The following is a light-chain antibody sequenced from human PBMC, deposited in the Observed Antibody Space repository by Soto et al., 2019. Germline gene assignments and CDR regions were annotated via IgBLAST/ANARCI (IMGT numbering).Light chain of an antibody. J-gene: IGKJ1*01. V-gene: IGKV3-20*01. CDR3: QQYGSFPRT. CDR2: DAS. CDR1: QGVSSNS. Sequence: EVVLTQSPGTLSLFPGEGATLSCRARQGVSSNSLAWYQHQPGQAPRLLIYDASKRATGIPDRFSGSGSGTDFTLTISRLEPVDSAVYYCQQYGSFPRTFGRGTKVDIK.